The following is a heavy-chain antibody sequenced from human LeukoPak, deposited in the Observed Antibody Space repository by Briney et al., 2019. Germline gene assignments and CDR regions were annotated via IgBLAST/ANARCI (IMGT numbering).Heavy chain of an antibody. V-gene: IGHV4-34*01. CDR3: ARTVEWCFDY. J-gene: IGHJ4*02. CDR2: INHSRST. CDR1: GGSFSGYY. Sequence: SETLSLTCAVYGGSFSGYYWSWIRQPPGKGLEWIGEINHSRSTNYNPSLKSRVTISVDTSKNQFSLKLSSVTAADTAVYYCARTVEWCFDYWGQGTLVTVSS. D-gene: IGHD3-3*01.